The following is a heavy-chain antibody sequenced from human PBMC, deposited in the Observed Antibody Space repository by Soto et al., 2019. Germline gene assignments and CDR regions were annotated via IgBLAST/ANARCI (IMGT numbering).Heavy chain of an antibody. CDR1: GFTFSSYA. D-gene: IGHD3-3*01. J-gene: IGHJ4*02. Sequence: QVQLVESGGGVVQPGRSLRLSCAASGFTFSSYAMHWVRQAPGKGLEWVAVISYDGSNKYYADSVKGRFTISRDNSKNTLYMQMNSLRAEDTAVYYCARENITADYDFWSGYYGPFDYWGQGTRVTVSS. V-gene: IGHV3-30-3*01. CDR3: ARENITADYDFWSGYYGPFDY. CDR2: ISYDGSNK.